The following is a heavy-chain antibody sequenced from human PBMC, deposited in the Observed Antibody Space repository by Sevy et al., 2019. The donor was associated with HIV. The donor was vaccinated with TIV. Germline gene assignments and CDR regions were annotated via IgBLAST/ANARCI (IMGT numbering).Heavy chain of an antibody. D-gene: IGHD2-8*02. V-gene: IGHV3-30-3*01. Sequence: GGSLRLSCAASGFTFSSYAMHWVRQAPGKGLEWVAVISYDGSNKYYADSVKGRFTISRDNSKNTLYVQMNSLRAEDTAVYYCARDRAGGPGWDAFDIWGQRTMVTVSS. J-gene: IGHJ3*02. CDR1: GFTFSSYA. CDR3: ARDRAGGPGWDAFDI. CDR2: ISYDGSNK.